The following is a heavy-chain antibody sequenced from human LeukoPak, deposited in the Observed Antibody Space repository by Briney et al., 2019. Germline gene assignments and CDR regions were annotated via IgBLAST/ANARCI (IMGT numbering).Heavy chain of an antibody. V-gene: IGHV1-2*02. D-gene: IGHD6-13*01. J-gene: IGHJ4*02. CDR1: GYTFTGYY. CDR2: INPNSGGT. Sequence: ASVKVSCKASGYTFTGYYMHWVRQAPGQGLEWMGWINPNSGGTNYAQKFQGRVTMTRDTSISTAYMELSRLRSDDTAVYYCARANLVLVSYFDYWGQGTLVTVSS. CDR3: ARANLVLVSYFDY.